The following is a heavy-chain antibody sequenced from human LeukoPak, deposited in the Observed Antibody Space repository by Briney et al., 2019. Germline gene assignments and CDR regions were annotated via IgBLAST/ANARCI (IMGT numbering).Heavy chain of an antibody. CDR3: ARDPYDCYVGGSWNGMDV. Sequence: GGSLRLSCAASGFTFSSYSMNWVRQAPGKGLEWVSSISSSSSYIYYADSVKGRFTISRDNAKNSLYLQMNSLRAEDTAVYYCARDPYDCYVGGSWNGMDVWGQGTTVTVSS. J-gene: IGHJ6*02. CDR2: ISSSSSYI. D-gene: IGHD2-21*02. V-gene: IGHV3-21*01. CDR1: GFTFSSYS.